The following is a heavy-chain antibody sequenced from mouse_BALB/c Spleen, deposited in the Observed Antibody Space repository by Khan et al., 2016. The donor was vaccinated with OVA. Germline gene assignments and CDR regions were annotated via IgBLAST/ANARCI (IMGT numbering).Heavy chain of an antibody. CDR1: GYIFTSYW. CDR2: IYPGTDNT. Sequence: VELVESGVELVRPGASVKLSCKTSGYIFTSYWIHWVKQRPGQGLEWIARIYPGTDNTYYNEKLKDKATLTADKSSSTAYMQLSSLKSEDSAVYFCAREEALYYFDYWGQGTSLTVSS. J-gene: IGHJ2*02. CDR3: AREEALYYFDY. V-gene: IGHV1-76*01. D-gene: IGHD3-2*02.